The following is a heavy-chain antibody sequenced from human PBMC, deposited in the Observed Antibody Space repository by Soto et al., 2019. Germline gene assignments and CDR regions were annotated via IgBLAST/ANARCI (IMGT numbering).Heavy chain of an antibody. CDR1: GFTFSSYA. CDR3: AKDRDGAAAGPTKFYGMGV. V-gene: IGHV3-23*01. CDR2: ISGSGDST. Sequence: EVQLLESGGGLVQPGGSLRLSCAASGFTFSSYAMSWVRQAPGKGLEWVSVISGSGDSTYYADSVRGRFTISRDNSKNTLYLQMNSLRAEDTAVYYCAKDRDGAAAGPTKFYGMGVWGQGTTLTVSS. J-gene: IGHJ6*02. D-gene: IGHD6-13*01.